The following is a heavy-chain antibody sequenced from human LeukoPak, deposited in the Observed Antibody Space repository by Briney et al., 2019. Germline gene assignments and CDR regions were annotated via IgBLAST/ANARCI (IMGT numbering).Heavy chain of an antibody. V-gene: IGHV3-23*01. CDR3: ARGREYDFWSGYSSQDYYYGMDI. J-gene: IGHJ6*02. Sequence: GGSLRLSCAASGFTFSSYAMSWVRQAPGKGLEWVSAISGSGGSTYYADSVKGRFTISRDNSKNTLYLQMNSLRAEDTAVYYCARGREYDFWSGYSSQDYYYGMDIWGQGTTVTVSS. CDR2: ISGSGGST. CDR1: GFTFSSYA. D-gene: IGHD3-3*01.